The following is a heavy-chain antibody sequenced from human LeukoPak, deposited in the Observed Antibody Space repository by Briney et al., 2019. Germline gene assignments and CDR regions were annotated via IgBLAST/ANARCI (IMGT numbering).Heavy chain of an antibody. D-gene: IGHD2-2*01. CDR3: ARGVVVPAALDYYYMDV. Sequence: SVKVSCKASGGTFSSYAISWVRQAPGQGLEWMGGIIPIFGTANYAQKFQGRVTITTDESTSTAYMELSSLRSEDTAVYYCARGVVVPAALDYYYMDVWGKGTTVTVSS. J-gene: IGHJ6*03. CDR1: GGTFSSYA. V-gene: IGHV1-69*05. CDR2: IIPIFGTA.